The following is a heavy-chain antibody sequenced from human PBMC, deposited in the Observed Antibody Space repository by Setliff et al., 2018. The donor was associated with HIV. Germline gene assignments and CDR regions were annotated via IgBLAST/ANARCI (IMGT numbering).Heavy chain of an antibody. D-gene: IGHD2-15*01. J-gene: IGHJ4*02. CDR1: GYTFTSYG. V-gene: IGHV1-2*02. CDR3: ARGAVDDDYFEY. CDR2: INPNSGDT. Sequence: ASVKVSCKASGYTFTSYGISWVRQAPGQGPEWMGWINPNSGDTNYAQKFQGRVSMTRDTSIFTAYMELSRLRSDDTAVYYCARGAVDDDYFEYWGQGTPVTVSS.